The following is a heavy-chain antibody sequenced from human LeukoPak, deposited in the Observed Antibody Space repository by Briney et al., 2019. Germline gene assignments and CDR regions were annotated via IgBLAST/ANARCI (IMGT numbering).Heavy chain of an antibody. J-gene: IGHJ4*02. CDR2: IYPGDSDT. V-gene: IGHV5-51*01. D-gene: IGHD5-24*01. Sequence: GESLKISCKGSGYSFTTYWIGWVRQMPGKDLEWMGIIYPGDSDTRYSPSLQGQVTISADKSISTAYLQWSSLKASDTAMYYCARHLNPRDVYKPFDYWGQGTLVTVSS. CDR3: ARHLNPRDVYKPFDY. CDR1: GYSFTTYW.